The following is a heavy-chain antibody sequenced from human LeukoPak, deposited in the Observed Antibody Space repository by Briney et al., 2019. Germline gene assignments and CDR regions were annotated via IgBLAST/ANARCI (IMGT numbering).Heavy chain of an antibody. CDR2: IYYSEST. V-gene: IGHV4-31*03. CDR1: GGSISSRGYY. J-gene: IGHJ5*02. D-gene: IGHD4-17*01. CDR3: ARVDLYGYYQNWSDP. Sequence: SDTLSLPCTVSGGSISSRGYYWSWIRQHPGKGLEWIGHIYYSESTYYDPSLKSRVTISIDTSKNQFSLILSSVTAADTAVYYCARVDLYGYYQNWSDPWGQGTLVTVSS.